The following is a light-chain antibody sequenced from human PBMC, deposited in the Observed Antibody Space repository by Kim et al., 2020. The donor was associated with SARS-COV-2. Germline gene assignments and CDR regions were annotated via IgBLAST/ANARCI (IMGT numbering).Light chain of an antibody. CDR3: QQYNNWPPRTT. V-gene: IGKV3-15*01. CDR1: QSVSSN. J-gene: IGKJ4*01. CDR2: GAS. Sequence: EIVMTQSPATLSVSPGERATLSCRASQSVSSNLSWYQQKPGQAPRLLIYGASTRATGIPARFSGSGSGTEFTLTISSLQSEDFEVYYYQQYNNWPPRTTFGEGTKVDIK.